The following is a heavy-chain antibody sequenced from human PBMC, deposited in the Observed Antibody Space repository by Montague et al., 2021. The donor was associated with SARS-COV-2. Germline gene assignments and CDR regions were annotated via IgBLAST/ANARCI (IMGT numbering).Heavy chain of an antibody. CDR1: VGCIISTIYY. D-gene: IGHD1-20*01. V-gene: IGHV4-39*07. CDR3: ARDQGYNWNYYYYYGMDV. CDR2: IYYSGST. Sequence: SETLSLTCTVPVGCIISTIYYWSCLRPRPANMLDWIWCIYYSGSTYYNPSLKSRVTISVDTYKKQFSLKLSSVTAADTAVYYCARDQGYNWNYYYYYGMDVGGQGTKVTVA. J-gene: IGHJ6*02.